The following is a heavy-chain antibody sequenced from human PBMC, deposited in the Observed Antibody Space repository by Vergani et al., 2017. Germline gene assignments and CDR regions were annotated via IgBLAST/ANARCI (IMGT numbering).Heavy chain of an antibody. CDR1: LFPFSSYA. D-gene: IGHD3-22*01. J-gene: IGHJ4*02. Sequence: EVQLLESGGGLVQPAGSLPLSSPSSLFPFSSYAIRWVRQAPAKGLQCVSSISSSSSYIYYADSVKGRFTISRDNAKNSLYLQMNSLRAEDTAVYYCARDHYYDSSGYWGQGTLVTVSS. CDR2: ISSSSSYI. CDR3: ARDHYYDSSGY. V-gene: IGHV3-21*01.